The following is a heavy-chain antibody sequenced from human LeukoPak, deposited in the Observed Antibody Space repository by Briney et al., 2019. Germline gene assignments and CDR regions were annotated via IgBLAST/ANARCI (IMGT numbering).Heavy chain of an antibody. Sequence: PQTLSLTCTVSGGSISSGDYYWSWIRQPPGKGLEWIAYMYYSGSTYYNPSLKSRVTMSADTSKNQLSLKLSSVTAADTAVYYCARGGGRYCSSTSCHNYFDYWGQGTLVTVSS. CDR2: MYYSGST. D-gene: IGHD2-2*01. J-gene: IGHJ4*02. CDR3: ARGGGRYCSSTSCHNYFDY. CDR1: GGSISSGDYY. V-gene: IGHV4-30-4*01.